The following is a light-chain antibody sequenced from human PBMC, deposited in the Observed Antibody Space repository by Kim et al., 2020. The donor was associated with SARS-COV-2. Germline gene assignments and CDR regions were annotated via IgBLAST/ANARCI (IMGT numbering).Light chain of an antibody. CDR3: QQYGSSPAT. CDR2: GAS. V-gene: IGKV3-20*01. Sequence: EIVLTQSPGTLSLSPRERATLSCRASQTVTSNYLAWYQQKPGQAPRLLIYGASSRATGIPDRFSGSGSGTDFTLTISRLEPEDFAVYYCQQYGSSPATFGQGTKVDIK. J-gene: IGKJ1*01. CDR1: QTVTSNY.